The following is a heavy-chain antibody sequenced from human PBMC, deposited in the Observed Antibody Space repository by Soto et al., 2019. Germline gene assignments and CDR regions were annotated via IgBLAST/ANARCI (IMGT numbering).Heavy chain of an antibody. CDR2: IYYSGST. CDR3: AREGYYGSGSYYRVYYYYYMDV. Sequence: QVQLQESGPGLVKPSETLSLTCTVSGGSISSYYWSWIRQPPGKGLEWIGYIYYSGSTNYNPSLKGRVTISVDTSKNQFSLKLSSVTAADTAVYYCAREGYYGSGSYYRVYYYYYMDVWGKGTTVTVSS. V-gene: IGHV4-59*01. CDR1: GGSISSYY. J-gene: IGHJ6*03. D-gene: IGHD3-10*01.